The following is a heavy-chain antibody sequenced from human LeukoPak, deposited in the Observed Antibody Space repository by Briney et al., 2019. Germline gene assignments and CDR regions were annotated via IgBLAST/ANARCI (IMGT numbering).Heavy chain of an antibody. D-gene: IGHD1-26*01. V-gene: IGHV4-61*02. CDR1: GDSISTGSNY. Sequence: TLSLTCTVSGDSISTGSNYWSWIRQPAGKGLEWIGRIYNTGGTNYNPSLKSRVTISVDTSKNQFSLKLSSVTAADTAVYYCARDSRGGSYFEYWGQGTLVTVSS. CDR3: ARDSRGGSYFEY. J-gene: IGHJ4*02. CDR2: IYNTGGT.